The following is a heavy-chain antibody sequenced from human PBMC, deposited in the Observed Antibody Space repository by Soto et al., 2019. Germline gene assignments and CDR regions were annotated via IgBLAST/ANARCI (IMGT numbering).Heavy chain of an antibody. V-gene: IGHV4-34*01. CDR1: GGSFSGYY. CDR2: INHSGST. J-gene: IGHJ5*02. CDR3: ARGSMGDIVGVPAARWRWFDP. Sequence: QVQLQQWGAGLLKPSETLSLTCAVYGGSFSGYYWSWIRQPPGKGLEWIGEINHSGSTNYNPSLKSRVTISVDTSKNQFSLKLSSVTAADTAVYYCARGSMGDIVGVPAARWRWFDPWGQGTLVTVSS. D-gene: IGHD2-2*01.